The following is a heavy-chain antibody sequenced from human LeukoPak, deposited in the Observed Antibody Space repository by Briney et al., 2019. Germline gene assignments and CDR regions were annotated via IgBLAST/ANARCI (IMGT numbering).Heavy chain of an antibody. V-gene: IGHV1-2*02. CDR1: GYTFIDYY. CDR3: ARDVFAAYTTHHKFDP. CDR2: MNPNTDGT. J-gene: IGHJ5*02. Sequence: GASVKVSCKASGYTFIDYYMHWVRQAPGQGLEWVGWMNPNTDGTNYAQKYQGRVTMTSDTSITTFYMELSNLESADTAIYYCARDVFAAYTTHHKFDPWGQGTLVTVSS. D-gene: IGHD2-2*02.